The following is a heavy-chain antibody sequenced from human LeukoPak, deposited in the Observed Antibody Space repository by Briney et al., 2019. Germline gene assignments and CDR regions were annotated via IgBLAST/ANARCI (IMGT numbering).Heavy chain of an antibody. CDR2: ISSSSSTI. Sequence: GGSLRLSCAASGFTFSSYSMNWVRQAPGRGLEWVSYISSSSSTIYYADSVKGRFTISRDNAKNSLYLQMNSLRAEDTAVYYCARDPGGGERYFDYWGQGTLVTVSS. V-gene: IGHV3-48*01. CDR1: GFTFSSYS. J-gene: IGHJ4*02. CDR3: ARDPGGGERYFDY. D-gene: IGHD2-21*01.